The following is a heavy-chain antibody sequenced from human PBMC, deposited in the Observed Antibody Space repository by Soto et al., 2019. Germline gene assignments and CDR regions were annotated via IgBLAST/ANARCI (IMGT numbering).Heavy chain of an antibody. V-gene: IGHV4-30-2*01. Sequence: TLSLTCGVSGGSLSGATYSWNWIRQPPGKGLEWIGYIFPSGTTYYNPSLKSRVTISIGVSKNQFSLSLRSLTAADTAVYYCARSREFDYWSQGTLVTVSS. CDR2: IFPSGTT. J-gene: IGHJ4*02. CDR3: ARSREFDY. CDR1: GGSLSGATYS.